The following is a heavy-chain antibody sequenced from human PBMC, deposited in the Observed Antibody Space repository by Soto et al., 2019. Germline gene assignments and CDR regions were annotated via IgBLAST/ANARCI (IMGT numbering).Heavy chain of an antibody. Sequence: SVKVSCKASGYTFTGYYMHWVRQAPGQGXEWMGWINPNSGGTNYAQKFQGRVTMTRDTSISTAYMELSRLRSDDTAVYYRARAWLVVVAAPPQWAYGMGVCGQVHTVTVSS. V-gene: IGHV1-2*02. CDR1: GYTFTGYY. J-gene: IGHJ6*02. CDR3: ARAWLVVVAAPPQWAYGMGV. CDR2: INPNSGGT. D-gene: IGHD2-15*01.